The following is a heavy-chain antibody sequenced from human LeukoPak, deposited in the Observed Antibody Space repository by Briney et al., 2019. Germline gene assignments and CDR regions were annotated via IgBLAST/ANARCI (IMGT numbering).Heavy chain of an antibody. Sequence: GGSLRLSCAASGFTFSSYAMSWVRQAPGKGLEWVSAISGSGGSTYYADSVKGRFTISRDNSKNTLYLQMNSLGAEDTAVYYCAKVYLFNDYEGGYFDYWGQGTLVTVSS. CDR2: ISGSGGST. CDR3: AKVYLFNDYEGGYFDY. V-gene: IGHV3-23*01. J-gene: IGHJ4*02. D-gene: IGHD4-17*01. CDR1: GFTFSSYA.